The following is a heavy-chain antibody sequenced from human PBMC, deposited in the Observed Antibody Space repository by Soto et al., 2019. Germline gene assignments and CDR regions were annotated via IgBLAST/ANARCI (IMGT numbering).Heavy chain of an antibody. V-gene: IGHV1-18*01. D-gene: IGHD3-16*01. J-gene: IGHJ6*02. CDR1: GYIFVNYG. CDR2: NRPYSGNT. Sequence: QVQLVQSGDEVRKPGSSVKVSCKASGYIFVNYGIAWVRQAPGQGLEWMGWNRPYSGNTHYASKVQGRRTMTTDTSTSTAYLDLGSLTSDDTAVYYCSMVNNYVTPTPQDVCGQGTTITVSS. CDR3: SMVNNYVTPTPQDV.